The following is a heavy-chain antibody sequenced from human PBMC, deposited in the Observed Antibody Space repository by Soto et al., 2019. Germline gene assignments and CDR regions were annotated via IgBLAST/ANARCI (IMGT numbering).Heavy chain of an antibody. D-gene: IGHD4-17*01. Sequence: PSETLSLTCTVSGGSISSGGYYWSWIRQHPGKGLEWIGYIYYSGSTYYNPSLKSRVTISVDTSKNQFSLKLSSVTAADTAVYYCARAGKTTVIYFDYWGQGTLVTVSS. CDR3: ARAGKTTVIYFDY. J-gene: IGHJ4*02. CDR2: IYYSGST. CDR1: GGSISSGGYY. V-gene: IGHV4-31*03.